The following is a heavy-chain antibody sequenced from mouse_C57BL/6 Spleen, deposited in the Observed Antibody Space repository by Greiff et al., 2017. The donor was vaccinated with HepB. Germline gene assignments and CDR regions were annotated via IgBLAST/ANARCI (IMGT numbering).Heavy chain of an antibody. J-gene: IGHJ2*01. CDR1: GFTFSSYA. V-gene: IGHV5-4*01. CDR3: SANWDKGYFDY. Sequence: EVHLVESGGGLVKPGGSLKLSCAASGFTFSSYAMSWVRQTPEKRLEWVATISDGGSYTYYPDNVKGRFTISRDNAKNNLYLQMSHLKSEDTAMYYCSANWDKGYFDYWGQGTTLTVSS. CDR2: ISDGGSYT. D-gene: IGHD4-1*01.